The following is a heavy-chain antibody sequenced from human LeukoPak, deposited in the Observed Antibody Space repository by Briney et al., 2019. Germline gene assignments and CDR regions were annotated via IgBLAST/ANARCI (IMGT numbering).Heavy chain of an antibody. CDR1: GFTFSNAW. D-gene: IGHD2/OR15-2a*01. J-gene: IGHJ3*02. CDR2: IKSKSDGVPT. V-gene: IGHV3-15*01. CDR3: TTDLMSFFMDDAFDI. Sequence: PGVSLRLSCAASGFTFSNAWMCWAREAPGKGLEWVGRIKSKSDGVPTDYAALVKARFTISRDDSDNTLYLQMNSLKTEDTAVYYCTTDLMSFFMDDAFDIWGQGTMVTVSS.